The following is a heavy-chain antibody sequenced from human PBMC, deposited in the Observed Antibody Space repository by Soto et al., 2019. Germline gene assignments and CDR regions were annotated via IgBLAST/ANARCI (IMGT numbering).Heavy chain of an antibody. CDR3: ARGHWELAY. CDR2: IYYTGST. D-gene: IGHD3-10*01. J-gene: IGHJ4*01. V-gene: IGHV4-59*08. CDR1: GASINSAY. Sequence: SETLSLTCTVSGASINSAYWSWIRQPPGKGLEWIGYIYYTGSTDYNPSIKSRVTISLDTTKNQISLKLSSVTAADTAIYYCARGHWELAYWGQGTLVTVSS.